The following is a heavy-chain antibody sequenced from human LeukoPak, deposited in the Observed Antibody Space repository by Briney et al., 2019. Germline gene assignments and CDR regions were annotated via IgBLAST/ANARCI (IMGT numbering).Heavy chain of an antibody. D-gene: IGHD5-12*01. J-gene: IGHJ3*02. Sequence: ASVKVSCKASGYTFTGYYMYWVRQAPGQGLEWMGWINPNSGGTNYAQKFQGRVTMTRDTSISTAYMELSRLRSDDTAVYYCARDLGCSGYVGAFDIWGQGTMVTVSS. CDR3: ARDLGCSGYVGAFDI. CDR2: INPNSGGT. V-gene: IGHV1-2*02. CDR1: GYTFTGYY.